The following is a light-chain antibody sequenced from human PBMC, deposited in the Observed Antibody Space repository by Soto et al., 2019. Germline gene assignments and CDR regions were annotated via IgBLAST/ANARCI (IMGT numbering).Light chain of an antibody. Sequence: QSALTQPRSVSASPGRSVTISCTGTSSDVGGYNYVSWYQQHPGKAPKLMFYDVSKRPSGVPDRFSGSKSGNTASLTISGLQAEDEADYYCCSYAGSYTVVFGGGTKLTVL. V-gene: IGLV2-11*01. J-gene: IGLJ2*01. CDR1: SSDVGGYNY. CDR2: DVS. CDR3: CSYAGSYTVV.